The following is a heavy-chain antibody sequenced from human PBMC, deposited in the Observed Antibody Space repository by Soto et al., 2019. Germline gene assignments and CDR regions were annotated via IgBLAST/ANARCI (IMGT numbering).Heavy chain of an antibody. V-gene: IGHV3-30-3*01. CDR3: TSGRDSGWSSFYYYGVDV. J-gene: IGHJ6*02. D-gene: IGHD6-19*01. CDR1: GFNFRGYA. Sequence: QVQLVESGGGVVQPGRSLRLSCAVSGFNFRGYAMHWVRQAPGKGLEWLAVISYDGGNQYYADSLKGRFTVSRDNTKNALYLQMPSLTPEDTAVYYCTSGRDSGWSSFYYYGVDVWGQGTTVTVSS. CDR2: ISYDGGNQ.